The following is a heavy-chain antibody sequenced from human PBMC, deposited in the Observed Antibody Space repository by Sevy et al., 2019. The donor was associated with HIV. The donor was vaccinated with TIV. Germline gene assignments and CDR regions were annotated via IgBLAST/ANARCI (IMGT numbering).Heavy chain of an antibody. CDR2: IIPIFGTA. CDR1: GGTFSSYA. CDR3: ARAVGGGYCTNGVCYKVRTHFDY. Sequence: GASVKVSCKASGGTFSSYAISWVRQAPGQGLEWMGGIIPIFGTANYAQKFQGRVTITADESKSTAYMELSSLRSEDTAVYYCARAVGGGYCTNGVCYKVRTHFDYWGQGTLVTVSS. V-gene: IGHV1-69*13. D-gene: IGHD2-8*01. J-gene: IGHJ4*02.